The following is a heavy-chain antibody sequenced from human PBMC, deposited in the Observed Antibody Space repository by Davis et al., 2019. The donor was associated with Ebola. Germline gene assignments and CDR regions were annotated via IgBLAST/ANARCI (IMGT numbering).Heavy chain of an antibody. CDR1: GFTFSSFG. D-gene: IGHD6-19*01. Sequence: PGGSLRLSCAASGFTFSSFGMSWVRQAPGEGLEWISAMSASGGVTHYADSVKGRFAISRDNSKNTLYLQMNSLRAEDTAVYYCAKSSVAGTSGMDVWGQGTTVTVSS. CDR2: MSASGGVT. CDR3: AKSSVAGTSGMDV. J-gene: IGHJ6*02. V-gene: IGHV3-23*01.